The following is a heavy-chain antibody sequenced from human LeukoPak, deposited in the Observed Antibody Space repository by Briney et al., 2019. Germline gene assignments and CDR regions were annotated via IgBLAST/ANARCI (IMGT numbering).Heavy chain of an antibody. CDR1: GYTFTSYW. D-gene: IGHD2-15*01. J-gene: IGHJ4*02. CDR2: IYPGDSNT. CDR3: ARTYCSGGSCSDY. V-gene: IGHV5-51*01. Sequence: HGESLKISCKASGYTFTSYWIGWVRQMPGKGLEWMGSIYPGDSNTRYSPSFQGHVTISADKSISTAYLQWSSLKASDTAMYYCARTYCSGGSCSDYWGQGTLVTVSS.